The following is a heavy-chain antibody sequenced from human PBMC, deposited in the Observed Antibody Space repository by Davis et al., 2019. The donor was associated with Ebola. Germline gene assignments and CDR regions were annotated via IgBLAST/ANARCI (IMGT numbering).Heavy chain of an antibody. J-gene: IGHJ4*02. Sequence: KVSCKGSGYSFTSYWIGWVRQMPGKGLEWMGIIYPGDSDTKYSPSFQGQVTISADKSISTAYLQWSSLKASDTAMYYCARQDTAMVMSSDYWGQGTLVTVSS. V-gene: IGHV5-51*01. CDR2: IYPGDSDT. CDR3: ARQDTAMVMSSDY. D-gene: IGHD5-18*01. CDR1: GYSFTSYW.